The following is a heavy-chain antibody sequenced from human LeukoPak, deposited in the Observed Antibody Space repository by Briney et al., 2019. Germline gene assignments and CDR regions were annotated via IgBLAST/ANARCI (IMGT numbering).Heavy chain of an antibody. J-gene: IGHJ4*02. CDR1: GDSITSYY. CDR2: IHYTGKN. Sequence: SGPGLVKPSETLSLTCTVSGDSITSYYWNWVRQPPGKGLEWIGYIHYTGKNYYNPSLKSRVTMSVDMSKSQFSLKLSSVTAADTAVYYCAKWHEGQLAFDSWGQGTLVTVSS. V-gene: IGHV4-59*01. D-gene: IGHD1-1*01. CDR3: AKWHEGQLAFDS.